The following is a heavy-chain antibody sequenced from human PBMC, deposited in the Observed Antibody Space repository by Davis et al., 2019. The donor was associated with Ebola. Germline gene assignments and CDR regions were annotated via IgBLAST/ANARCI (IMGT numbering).Heavy chain of an antibody. Sequence: AASVKVSCKASGYTFTSYGISWVRQAPGQGLEWMGWISAYNGNTNYAQKLQGRVTMTTDTSTSTAYMELRSLRSDDTAVYYCARGGGITMVRGVMGFGYWGQGTLVTVSS. CDR3: ARGGGITMVRGVMGFGY. D-gene: IGHD3-10*01. CDR1: GYTFTSYG. V-gene: IGHV1-18*01. CDR2: ISAYNGNT. J-gene: IGHJ4*02.